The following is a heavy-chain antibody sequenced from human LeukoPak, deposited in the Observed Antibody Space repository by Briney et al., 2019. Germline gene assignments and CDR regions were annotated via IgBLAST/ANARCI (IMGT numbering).Heavy chain of an antibody. CDR3: ARLPRYGGYDHFDH. D-gene: IGHD5-12*01. V-gene: IGHV4-59*12. Sequence: PSETLSLTCTVSGDSIDSYYWSWIRQPPGKGLEWIGYIYYRGTTSYNPFLKSRVTISVDTSKNQFSLKLNSVTAADMAVYYCARLPRYGGYDHFDHWGQGILVIVSS. CDR1: GDSIDSYY. CDR2: IYYRGTT. J-gene: IGHJ4*02.